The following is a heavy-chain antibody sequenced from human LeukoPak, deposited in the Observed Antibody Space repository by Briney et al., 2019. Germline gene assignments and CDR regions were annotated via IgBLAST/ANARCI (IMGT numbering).Heavy chain of an antibody. Sequence: SETLTLTCDVSGGSIDSTNWWNWVRQPPGKGLEWIGEIHHDGRINYNPSLKSRVTLSVDKSKNQFSLRLNSVTAADTAMYYCARSHGHLWGNYPDYWGQGTLVTVSS. V-gene: IGHV4/OR15-8*01. CDR1: GGSIDSTNW. J-gene: IGHJ4*02. D-gene: IGHD3-16*02. CDR3: ARSHGHLWGNYPDY. CDR2: IHHDGRI.